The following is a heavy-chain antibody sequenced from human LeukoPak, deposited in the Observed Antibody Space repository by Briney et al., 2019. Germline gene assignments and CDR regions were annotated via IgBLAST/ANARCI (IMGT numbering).Heavy chain of an antibody. CDR1: GYTFTSYY. D-gene: IGHD6-13*01. J-gene: IGHJ4*02. CDR2: INPSGGST. Sequence: ASVKVSCKASGYTFTSYYMRWVRPAPGQGLEWMGIINPSGGSTSYAQKFQGRVTMTRDTSTSTVYMELSSLRSEDTAVYYCAREGIAAAADYWGQGTLVTVSS. CDR3: AREGIAAAADY. V-gene: IGHV1-46*01.